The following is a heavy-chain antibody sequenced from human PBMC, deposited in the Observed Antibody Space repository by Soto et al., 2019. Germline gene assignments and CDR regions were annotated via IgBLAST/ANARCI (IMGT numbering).Heavy chain of an antibody. J-gene: IGHJ5*02. CDR1: GGSFSGYY. Sequence: SETLSLTCAVYGGSFSGYYWSWIRQPPGKGLEWIGEINHSGSTNYNPSLKSRVTISVDTSKNQFSLKLSSVTAADTAVYYCARESPPYYDFWSGSWFDPWGQGTLVTVSS. CDR3: ARESPPYYDFWSGSWFDP. D-gene: IGHD3-3*01. V-gene: IGHV4-34*01. CDR2: INHSGST.